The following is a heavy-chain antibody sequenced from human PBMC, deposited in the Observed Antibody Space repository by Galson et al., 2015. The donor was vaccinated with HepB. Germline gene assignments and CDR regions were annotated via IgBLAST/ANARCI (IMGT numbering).Heavy chain of an antibody. J-gene: IGHJ6*03. Sequence: ETLSLTCTVSGCSISSSSYYWGWIRQPPGKGLEWIGSIYYSGSTYYNPSLKSRVTISVDTSKNQFSLKLSSVTAADTAVYYCARVRYYYYYYMDVWGKGTTVTVSS. CDR2: IYYSGST. D-gene: IGHD3-10*01. V-gene: IGHV4-39*07. CDR1: GCSISSSSYY. CDR3: ARVRYYYYYYMDV.